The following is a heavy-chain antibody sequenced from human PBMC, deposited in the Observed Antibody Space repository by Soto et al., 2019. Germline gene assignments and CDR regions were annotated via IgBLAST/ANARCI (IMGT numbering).Heavy chain of an antibody. CDR3: ARTRWIQLWFDY. D-gene: IGHD5-18*01. V-gene: IGHV4-34*01. Sequence: SETLSLTCAVYGGSFSGYYWSWIRQPPGKGLEWIGEINHSGSTNYNPSLKSRVTISVDTSKNQFSLKLSSVTAADTAVCYCARTRWIQLWFDYWGQGTLVTVSS. CDR1: GGSFSGYY. CDR2: INHSGST. J-gene: IGHJ4*02.